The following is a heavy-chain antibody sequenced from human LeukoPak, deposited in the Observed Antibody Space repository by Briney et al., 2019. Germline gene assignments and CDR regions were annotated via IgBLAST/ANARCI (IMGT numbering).Heavy chain of an antibody. Sequence: PSQTLSLTCTVSGGSISSGDYYWSWIRQPPGKGLEWIGYIYYSGSTYYNPSLKSRVTISVDTSKNQLSLKLSSVTAADTAVYYCARDEKTYYDFWSGNIPGAFDIWGQGTMVTVSS. D-gene: IGHD3-3*01. CDR3: ARDEKTYYDFWSGNIPGAFDI. CDR2: IYYSGST. V-gene: IGHV4-30-4*08. CDR1: GGSISSGDYY. J-gene: IGHJ3*02.